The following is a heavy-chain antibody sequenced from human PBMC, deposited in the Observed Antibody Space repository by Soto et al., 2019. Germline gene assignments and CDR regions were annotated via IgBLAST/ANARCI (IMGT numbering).Heavy chain of an antibody. CDR1: GFTFSNYA. Sequence: GGSLRLSCAASGFTFSNYAMSWVRQAPGKGLEWVSGVGGSGDSTYYADSVKGRFTISRDNSKDTLYLQMNSLRAEDTAVYYCAKSPLGYCSGGSCYPPHYLDDWGQGTLVTVSS. D-gene: IGHD2-15*01. CDR3: AKSPLGYCSGGSCYPPHYLDD. V-gene: IGHV3-23*01. J-gene: IGHJ4*02. CDR2: VGGSGDST.